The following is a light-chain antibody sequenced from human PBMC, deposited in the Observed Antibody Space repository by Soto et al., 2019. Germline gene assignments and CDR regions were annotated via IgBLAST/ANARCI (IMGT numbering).Light chain of an antibody. CDR3: LQDYNYPLT. Sequence: ASQMTQSTSSLSASVGERDTITCRASQGIRNDLGWYQQKPGKATQLLIFAAYSLQSGIPLRFWGSGSGTDLTLTISTLQPEYFSTYYCLQDYNYPLTFGGGNKVDIK. CDR1: QGIRND. V-gene: IGKV1-6*01. CDR2: AAY. J-gene: IGKJ4*01.